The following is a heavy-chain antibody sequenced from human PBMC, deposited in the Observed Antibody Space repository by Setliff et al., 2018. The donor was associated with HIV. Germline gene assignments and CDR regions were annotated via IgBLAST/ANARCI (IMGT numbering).Heavy chain of an antibody. CDR3: AHRAYYGEFGF. CDR1: GFSLSTTGMR. J-gene: IGHJ4*02. Sequence: SGPTLVNPTQTLTLTCTFSGFSLSTTGMRVSWIRQPPGKALEWLARIDWDDDKFYSTSLKTRLTISKDTSKNRVVLTMTNMDPVDTATYYCAHRAYYGEFGFWGQGTQVTVSS. CDR2: IDWDDDK. V-gene: IGHV2-70*04. D-gene: IGHD4-17*01.